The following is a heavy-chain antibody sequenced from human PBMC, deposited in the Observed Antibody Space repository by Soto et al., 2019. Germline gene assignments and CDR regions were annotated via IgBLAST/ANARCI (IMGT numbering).Heavy chain of an antibody. CDR2: FYYSGST. Sequence: DSLALTSSPSGYTIGTPTYAVGGIRKPPVQGLEGIGLFYYSGSTHYNPSLKRRLTVSVDTSKNQFSLKVSSVTAADTAAYYCVRLQGYCITTGCYGHYAMDVWGQGTRVS. J-gene: IGHJ6*02. D-gene: IGHD2-2*01. CDR3: VRLQGYCITTGCYGHYAMDV. V-gene: IGHV4-39*01. CDR1: GYTIGTPTYA.